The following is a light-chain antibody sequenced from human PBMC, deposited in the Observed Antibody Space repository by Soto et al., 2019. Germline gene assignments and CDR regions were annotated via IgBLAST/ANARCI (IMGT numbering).Light chain of an antibody. V-gene: IGKV3D-20*02. J-gene: IGKJ5*01. CDR3: RQRNNWPRLT. Sequence: EMIFAQAPGTLSLSPVDRATLSCMASQIVRSNSLAWYQQKPGQPPRLLIYDASNRATGIPARFSGSGSGTDFTLTISSLEPEDFAVYYCRQRNNWPRLTFGQGTRLEI. CDR1: QIVRSNS. CDR2: DAS.